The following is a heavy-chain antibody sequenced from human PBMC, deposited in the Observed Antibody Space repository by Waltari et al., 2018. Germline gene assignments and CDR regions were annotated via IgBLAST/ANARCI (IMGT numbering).Heavy chain of an antibody. V-gene: IGHV4-34*01. Sequence: QVQLQQWGAGLLKPSETLSLTCAVYGGSFSGYYWSWIRQSPGKGLAGVGAINHSGSTNYNPSLKRRVTRSVDTSKNQFSLKVSSVTAADTAVYYCARQFSSGWYSEYWGQGTLVTVSS. CDR2: INHSGST. D-gene: IGHD6-19*01. J-gene: IGHJ4*02. CDR1: GGSFSGYY. CDR3: ARQFSSGWYSEY.